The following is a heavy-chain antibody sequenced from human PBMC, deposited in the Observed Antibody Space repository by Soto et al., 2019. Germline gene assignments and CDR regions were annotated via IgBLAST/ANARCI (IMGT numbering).Heavy chain of an antibody. CDR2: IYYSGST. V-gene: IGHV4-59*01. CDR3: ARDRSIAAQTAYWYFDL. CDR1: GGSISSYY. J-gene: IGHJ2*01. Sequence: QVQLQESGPGLVKPSETLSLTCTVSGGSISSYYWSWIRQPPGKGLEWIGYIYYSGSTNYNPSLKSRVTISVDTSKNQFSLKLSSVTAADTAVYYCARDRSIAAQTAYWYFDLWGRGTLVTVSS. D-gene: IGHD6-6*01.